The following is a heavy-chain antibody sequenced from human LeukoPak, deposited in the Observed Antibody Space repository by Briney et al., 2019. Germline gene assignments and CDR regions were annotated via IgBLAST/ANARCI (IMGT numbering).Heavy chain of an antibody. D-gene: IGHD4-17*01. CDR2: IYDSGST. Sequence: SETLSLTCTVSGGSMSSYYWSWIRQPPGKGLEWIGYIYDSGSTNHNPSLKSRVTMSVDTSKNQFSLKLSSVTAADTAVHYCARTTVTVSHFDYWGQGTLVTVSS. CDR1: GGSMSSYY. CDR3: ARTTVTVSHFDY. V-gene: IGHV4-59*08. J-gene: IGHJ4*02.